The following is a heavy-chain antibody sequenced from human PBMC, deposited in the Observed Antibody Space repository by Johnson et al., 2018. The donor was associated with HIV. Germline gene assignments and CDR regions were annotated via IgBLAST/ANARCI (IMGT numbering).Heavy chain of an antibody. D-gene: IGHD3-22*01. CDR3: ARDAPNFFHSSGVRDDAFDI. J-gene: IGHJ3*02. CDR2: IYSDGGT. Sequence: VQLVESGGGVVQPGRSLRLSCAASGFTVSSNYMSWVRKAPGKGLEWVSVIYSDGGTYYADSVQGRFTLSRDNSQNTLYLQMNSLRAEDTAVYYCARDAPNFFHSSGVRDDAFDIWGPGTMVTVSS. V-gene: IGHV3-66*01. CDR1: GFTVSSNY.